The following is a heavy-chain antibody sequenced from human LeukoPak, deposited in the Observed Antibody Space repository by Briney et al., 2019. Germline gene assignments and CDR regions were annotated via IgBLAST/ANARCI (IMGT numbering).Heavy chain of an antibody. CDR3: ATEGYTYGHHSMAV. CDR2: IKSDASGGTA. V-gene: IGHV3-15*01. Sequence: KPGGSLRLSCAASAFTLSDAWMSWVRQAPGKGLEWVGRIKSDASGGTADYASPLRGRFTISRSGSKNTLYLQMNSLKIEDTAVYYCATEGYTYGHHSMAVWGQGTTVTVSS. CDR1: AFTLSDAW. J-gene: IGHJ6*02. D-gene: IGHD5-18*01.